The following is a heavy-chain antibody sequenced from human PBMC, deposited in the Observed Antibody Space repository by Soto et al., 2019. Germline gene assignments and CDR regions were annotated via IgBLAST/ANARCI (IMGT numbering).Heavy chain of an antibody. D-gene: IGHD5-12*01. CDR3: ARGNHRWLQLGYFDL. CDR1: GGTFSSYA. CDR2: IIPIFGTV. V-gene: IGHV1-69*12. Sequence: QVQLVQSGAEVKKPGSSVKVSCKASGGTFSSYAISWVRQAPGQGLEWMGGIIPIFGTVNYAQKFQGRVTITAEGSTSTAYMGLSSLRSEDTAVFYCARGNHRWLQLGYFDLWGRGTLVTVSS. J-gene: IGHJ2*01.